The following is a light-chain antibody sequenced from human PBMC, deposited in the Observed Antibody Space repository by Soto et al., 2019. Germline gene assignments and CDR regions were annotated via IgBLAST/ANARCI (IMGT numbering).Light chain of an antibody. CDR2: EVN. Sequence: QSVLTQPASVSGSPGQSITISCTGTSSDVGGYDYVSWYQLHSGKAPKLMVFEVNNRPSGVSYRFSGSKSGNTASLTISGLQAEDEADYFCSSYSISTAYLFGTGTKLTVL. V-gene: IGLV2-14*01. CDR1: SSDVGGYDY. J-gene: IGLJ1*01. CDR3: SSYSISTAYL.